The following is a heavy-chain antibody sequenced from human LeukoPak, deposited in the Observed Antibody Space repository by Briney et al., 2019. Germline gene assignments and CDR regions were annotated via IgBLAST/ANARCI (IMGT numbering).Heavy chain of an antibody. J-gene: IGHJ5*02. CDR3: ARGVIGGNWFDP. CDR1: GGSISSYY. V-gene: IGHV4-59*01. CDR2: IYYSGST. D-gene: IGHD4-23*01. Sequence: SETLSLTCTVSGGSISSYYWSWIRQPPGKGLEWIGYIYYSGSTNYNPSLKSRVTISVDTSKNQFSLKLGSGTAADTAGYYCARGVIGGNWFDPWGRGTLVTSPQ.